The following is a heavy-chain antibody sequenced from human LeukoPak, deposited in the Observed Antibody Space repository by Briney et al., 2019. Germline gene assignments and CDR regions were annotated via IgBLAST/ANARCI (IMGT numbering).Heavy chain of an antibody. CDR1: GFTVNNYY. D-gene: IGHD2/OR15-2a*01. Sequence: GGSLRLSCAASGFTVNNYYMSWVRQAPGKGLEWVSVINDGDHTYYADSVKGRFTISRDNSKNTLYLQMDSLGAEDTAVYSCAREVTDSTTYTGAFDVWGHGTMVTASS. CDR2: INDGDHT. J-gene: IGHJ3*01. V-gene: IGHV3-53*01. CDR3: AREVTDSTTYTGAFDV.